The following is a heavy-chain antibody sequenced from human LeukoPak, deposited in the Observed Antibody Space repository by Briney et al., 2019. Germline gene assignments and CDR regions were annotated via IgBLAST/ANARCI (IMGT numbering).Heavy chain of an antibody. J-gene: IGHJ4*02. D-gene: IGHD6-19*01. Sequence: GGSLRLSCAASGFTVSSNYMSWVRQAPGKGLEGVSVIYSGGSTYYADSVKGRFTISRDNSKNTLYLQMNSLRAEDTAMYFCARGSSTVSAGYYWGQGTLVTVSS. CDR2: IYSGGST. V-gene: IGHV3-53*01. CDR1: GFTVSSNY. CDR3: ARGSSTVSAGYY.